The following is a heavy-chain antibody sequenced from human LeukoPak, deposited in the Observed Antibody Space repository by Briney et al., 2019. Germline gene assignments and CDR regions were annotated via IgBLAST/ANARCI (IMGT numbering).Heavy chain of an antibody. CDR1: GYTFTSSG. V-gene: IGHV1-18*01. CDR2: ISAYNGIT. D-gene: IGHD6-13*01. Sequence: ASVKVSCKASGYTFTSSGISWVRQAPGQGLEWMGWISAYNGITNYVQKFQGRVTMTTDTSTSTAYMKRRSLRSDDTAVYYCARGSWFAAFDIWGQGTMVTVSS. CDR3: ARGSWFAAFDI. J-gene: IGHJ3*02.